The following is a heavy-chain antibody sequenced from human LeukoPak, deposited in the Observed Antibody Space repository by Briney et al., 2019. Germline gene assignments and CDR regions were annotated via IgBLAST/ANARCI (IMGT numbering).Heavy chain of an antibody. CDR3: ARDRGAAAGTLHFDY. CDR2: ISGSGGST. Sequence: PGGSLRLSCAASGFTFSSYAMSWVRQAPGKGLEWVSAISGSGGSTYYADSVKGRFTISRDNSKNTLYLQMNSLRAEDTAVYYCARDRGAAAGTLHFDYWGQGTLVTVSS. V-gene: IGHV3-23*01. J-gene: IGHJ4*02. CDR1: GFTFSSYA. D-gene: IGHD6-13*01.